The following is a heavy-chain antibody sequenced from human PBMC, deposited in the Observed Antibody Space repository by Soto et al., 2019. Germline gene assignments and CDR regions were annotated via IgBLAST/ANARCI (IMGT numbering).Heavy chain of an antibody. J-gene: IGHJ4*02. V-gene: IGHV3-23*01. CDR1: GFTLSSSA. CDR3: AKSLASVPARRYYFDY. D-gene: IGHD2-2*01. CDR2: ISGSGGST. Sequence: HPGGSLILSCAASGFTLSSSAMSWVRQAPGKGLEWVSAISGSGGSTYYADSVKCRFTISRDNSKNTLYLQMNSLRAEDTALYYCAKSLASVPARRYYFDYWGQGTLVTVSS.